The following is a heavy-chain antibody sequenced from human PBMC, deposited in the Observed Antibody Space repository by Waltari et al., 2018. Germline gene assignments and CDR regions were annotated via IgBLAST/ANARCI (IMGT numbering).Heavy chain of an antibody. CDR3: ARTYSRSSDY. Sequence: QVQLVQSGAEVKKPGASVKISCKASGYTFTNYDINWVRQATGQGLEWMGWMNPNSGNTSYAQKFQGRVTMTRNTSISTAYMEVSSLYSEDTAVYYCARTYSRSSDYWGQGTLVTVSS. D-gene: IGHD6-6*01. V-gene: IGHV1-8*01. CDR1: GYTFTNYD. J-gene: IGHJ4*02. CDR2: MNPNSGNT.